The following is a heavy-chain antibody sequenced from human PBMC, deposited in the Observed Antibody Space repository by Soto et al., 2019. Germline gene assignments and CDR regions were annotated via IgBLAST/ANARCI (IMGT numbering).Heavy chain of an antibody. CDR2: ISGSGGST. CDR1: GFSFSSYV. Sequence: PGGSLRLSCEASGFSFSSYVMTWVRQAPGKGLEWVSAISGSGGSTFYADSLGGRFTISRDNSKNILYLEMKSLRAGGTAMYYCAKTSSASGRECPGHWGQGA. V-gene: IGHV3-23*01. J-gene: IGHJ4*02. CDR3: AKTSSASGRECPGH. D-gene: IGHD6-6*01.